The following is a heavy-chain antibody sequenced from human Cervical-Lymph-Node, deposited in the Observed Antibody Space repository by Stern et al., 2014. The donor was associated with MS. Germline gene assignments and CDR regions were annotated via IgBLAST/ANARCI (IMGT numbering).Heavy chain of an antibody. J-gene: IGHJ1*01. Sequence: VQLVESGGGVVQPGRSLRLSCAASGFTSSSVGMNWVRQAPGKGLEWAAVLRYDGSTKYYADSVKGRFTISRDNSKNTLYLQMNSLRTEDTAVYYCASGAGSGWYRSDEYLQYWGQGTLVTVCS. CDR2: LRYDGSTK. D-gene: IGHD6-19*01. V-gene: IGHV3-33*01. CDR1: GFTSSSVG. CDR3: ASGAGSGWYRSDEYLQY.